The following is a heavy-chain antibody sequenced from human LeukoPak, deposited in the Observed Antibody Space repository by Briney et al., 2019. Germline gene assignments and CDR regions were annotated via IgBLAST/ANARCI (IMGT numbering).Heavy chain of an antibody. V-gene: IGHV4-39*07. CDR3: ARDESGYSSSPALFDY. CDR1: GGSISSSSHY. J-gene: IGHJ4*02. Sequence: NPSETLSLTCTVSGGSISSSSHYWGWIRQPPGKGLEWIGSIYYSGSTYYNPSLKSRVTISVDTSKNQFSLKLSSVTAADTAVYYCARDESGYSSSPALFDYWGQGTLVTVSS. D-gene: IGHD6-13*01. CDR2: IYYSGST.